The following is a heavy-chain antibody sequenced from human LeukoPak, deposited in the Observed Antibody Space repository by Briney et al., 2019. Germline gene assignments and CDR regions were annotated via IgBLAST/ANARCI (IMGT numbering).Heavy chain of an antibody. CDR3: ARGCYDFWSGYCDYFDY. CDR1: GGSISSYY. Sequence: SETLSLTCTVSGGSISSYYWSWIRQPPGKGLEWIGEINHSGSTNYNPSLKSRVTISVDTSKNQFSLKLSSVTAADTAVYYCARGCYDFWSGYCDYFDYWGQGTLVTVSS. CDR2: INHSGST. J-gene: IGHJ4*02. V-gene: IGHV4-34*01. D-gene: IGHD3-3*01.